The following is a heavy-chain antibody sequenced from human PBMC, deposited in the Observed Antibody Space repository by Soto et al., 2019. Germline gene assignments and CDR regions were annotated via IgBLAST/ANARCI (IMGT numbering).Heavy chain of an antibody. CDR1: GYTFTSYG. CDR3: ARDLNAYYDFWSGYLPTWDNWFDP. Sequence: GASVKVSCKASGYTFTSYGISWVRQAPGQGLEWMGWISAYNGNTNYAQKLQGRVTMTTDTSTSTAYMELRSLRSDDTAVYYCARDLNAYYDFWSGYLPTWDNWFDPWGQGTLVTVSS. J-gene: IGHJ5*02. CDR2: ISAYNGNT. V-gene: IGHV1-18*01. D-gene: IGHD3-3*01.